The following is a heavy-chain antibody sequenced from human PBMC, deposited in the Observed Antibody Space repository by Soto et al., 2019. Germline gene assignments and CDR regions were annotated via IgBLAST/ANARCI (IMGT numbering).Heavy chain of an antibody. CDR1: GYTFTSYG. V-gene: IGHV1-18*01. Sequence: ASLKVSCKSSGYTFTSYGISCVRQAPGQGLEWMGWISAYNGNTNYAQKLQGRVTMTTDTSTSTAYMELRSLRSDDTAVYYCARRLYYDSSGFEGGGMDVWGQGTTVTVSS. J-gene: IGHJ6*02. CDR2: ISAYNGNT. CDR3: ARRLYYDSSGFEGGGMDV. D-gene: IGHD3-22*01.